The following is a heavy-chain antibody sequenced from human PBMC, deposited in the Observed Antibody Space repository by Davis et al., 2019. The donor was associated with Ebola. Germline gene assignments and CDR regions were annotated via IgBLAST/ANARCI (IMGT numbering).Heavy chain of an antibody. CDR1: GFSISGAYY. V-gene: IGHV3-23*01. Sequence: GGSLRLSCSVSGFSISGAYYWGCASPAPGEGREWGSAIRVGGFDTYYTESVKRRFIISRDNSNKTVYLNMNSLGVEDTAVYYCGKGLTIGFSSGMDVWGQGTTVTVSS. D-gene: IGHD5-12*01. CDR3: GKGLTIGFSSGMDV. J-gene: IGHJ6*02. CDR2: IRVGGFDT.